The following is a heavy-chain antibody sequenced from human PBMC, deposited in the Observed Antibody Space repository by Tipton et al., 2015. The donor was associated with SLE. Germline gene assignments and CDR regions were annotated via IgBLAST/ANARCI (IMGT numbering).Heavy chain of an antibody. D-gene: IGHD1-26*01. CDR3: AKPTAGTTKSFDY. V-gene: IGHV3-33*06. CDR1: GFTFSSYS. Sequence: SLRLSCAASGFTFSSYSMHWVRQAPGKGLEWVAVIWYDGSNKYYADSVKGRFTISRDNSKNTLYLQMNSLRAEDTAVYYCAKPTAGTTKSFDYWGQGTLVTVSS. J-gene: IGHJ4*02. CDR2: IWYDGSNK.